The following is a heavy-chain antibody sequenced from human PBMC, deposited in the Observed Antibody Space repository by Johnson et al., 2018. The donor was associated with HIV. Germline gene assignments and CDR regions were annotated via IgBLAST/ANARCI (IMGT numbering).Heavy chain of an antibody. V-gene: IGHV3-53*02. J-gene: IGHJ3*02. CDR2: IYSGGNT. D-gene: IGHD3-22*01. Sequence: VRLVETGGGLIHPGGSLRLSCEASGFSISSNYLSWVRQAPGKSLEWVSIIYSGGNTYYADSVKGRFTISRDNSKNPLYLQMNSLRAEDTAVYYCARERDDSSGYYYHDAFDIWGQGTMVTVSS. CDR3: ARERDDSSGYYYHDAFDI. CDR1: GFSISSNY.